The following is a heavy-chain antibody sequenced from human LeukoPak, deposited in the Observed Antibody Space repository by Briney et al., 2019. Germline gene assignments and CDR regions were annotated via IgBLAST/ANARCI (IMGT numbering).Heavy chain of an antibody. CDR2: IIPIFGTA. CDR1: GGTFSSYA. Sequence: SVTVSCKASGGTFSSYAISWVRQAPGQGLEWMGGIIPIFGTANYAQKFQGRVTITADESTSTAYMELSSLRSEDTAVYYCASSPMRTIVVVPAAQPHYYGMDVWGQGTTVTVSS. D-gene: IGHD2-2*01. V-gene: IGHV1-69*13. J-gene: IGHJ6*02. CDR3: ASSPMRTIVVVPAAQPHYYGMDV.